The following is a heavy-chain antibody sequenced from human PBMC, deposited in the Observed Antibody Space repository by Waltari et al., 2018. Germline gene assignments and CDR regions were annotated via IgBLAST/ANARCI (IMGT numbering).Heavy chain of an antibody. CDR3: ARDRGGRGSPA. J-gene: IGHJ5*02. CDR2: IYTSGST. CDR1: GGSISSGSYY. V-gene: IGHV4-61*09. Sequence: QVQLQESGPGLVKPSQTLSLTCTVSGGSISSGSYYWSWIRQPAGKGLEWIGYIYTSGSTNYNPSLKRRVTISVDTSKNQFSLKLSSVTAADTAVYYCARDRGGRGSPAWGQGTLVTVSS. D-gene: IGHD1-26*01.